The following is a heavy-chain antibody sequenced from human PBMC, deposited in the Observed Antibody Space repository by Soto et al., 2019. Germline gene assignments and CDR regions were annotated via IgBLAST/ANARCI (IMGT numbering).Heavy chain of an antibody. D-gene: IGHD4-4*01. V-gene: IGHV3-74*01. J-gene: IGHJ6*02. CDR1: GFTFSSYW. CDR2: INSDGSST. Sequence: PGGSLRLSCAASGFTFSSYWRHWVRQAPGKGLLWVSRINSDGSSTSYADSVKGRFTISRDNAKNTLYLQMNSLRAEDTAVYYCALVTTVTTDSFWYYYYGMDVWGQGTTVTVYS. CDR3: ALVTTVTTDSFWYYYYGMDV.